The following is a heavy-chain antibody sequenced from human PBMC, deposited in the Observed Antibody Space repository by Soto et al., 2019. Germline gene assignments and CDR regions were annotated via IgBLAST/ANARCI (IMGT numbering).Heavy chain of an antibody. V-gene: IGHV1-2*04. D-gene: IGHD3-22*01. CDR2: INPNSGGT. CDR3: ARDEIDDYYYYMDV. Sequence: ASVKVSCKASGYTFTGYYMHWVRQAPGQGLEWMGWINPNSGGTNYAQKFQGWVTMTRDTSISTAYMELSRLRSDDTAVYYCARDEIDDYYYYMDVWGKGTTVTVS. J-gene: IGHJ6*03. CDR1: GYTFTGYY.